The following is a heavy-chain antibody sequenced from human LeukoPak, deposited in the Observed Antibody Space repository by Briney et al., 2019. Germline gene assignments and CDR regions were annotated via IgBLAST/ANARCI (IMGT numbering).Heavy chain of an antibody. Sequence: GGSLRLSCAASGFTFGDTWMNWVRQVPGQGLEWVANIKQDGSKKSYVDSVKGRFTISRDNAKNSLYLQMNSLRAEDTAIYYCTRVGYIDEGIDYWGQGTLVTVSS. D-gene: IGHD5-24*01. CDR1: GFTFGDTW. CDR3: TRVGYIDEGIDY. CDR2: IKQDGSKK. V-gene: IGHV3-7*04. J-gene: IGHJ4*02.